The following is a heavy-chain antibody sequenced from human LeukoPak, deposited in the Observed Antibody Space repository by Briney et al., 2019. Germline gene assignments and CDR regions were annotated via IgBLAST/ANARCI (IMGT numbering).Heavy chain of an antibody. Sequence: GASVKVSCKASGYTFTSYDINWVRQATGQGLEWMGWMNPNSGNTGYAQKLQGRVTMTTDTSTSTAYMVLRSLRSDDTAVYYCARDMKRSRARWENLGFDPWGQGTLVTVSS. CDR2: MNPNSGNT. CDR3: ARDMKRSRARWENLGFDP. D-gene: IGHD1-26*01. CDR1: GYTFTSYD. J-gene: IGHJ5*02. V-gene: IGHV1-8*01.